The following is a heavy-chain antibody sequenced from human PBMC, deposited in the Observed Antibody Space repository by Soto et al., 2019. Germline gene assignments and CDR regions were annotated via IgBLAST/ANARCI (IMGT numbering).Heavy chain of an antibody. V-gene: IGHV3-30*18. CDR3: AKDSSAAFDY. Sequence: QVQLVESGGGVVQPGGSLRLSCVASGFTLRTSSMHWVRQAPSKGLEWVAVISHDGSNQFYAESVKGRFTISRDNSKNMLYLQMNSLRADDSAVYFCAKDSSAAFDYWGQGTVVTVSS. D-gene: IGHD6-25*01. CDR1: GFTLRTSS. J-gene: IGHJ4*02. CDR2: ISHDGSNQ.